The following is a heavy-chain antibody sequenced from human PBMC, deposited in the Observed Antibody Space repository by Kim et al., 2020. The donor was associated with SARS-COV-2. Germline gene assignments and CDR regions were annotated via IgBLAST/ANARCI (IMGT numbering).Heavy chain of an antibody. D-gene: IGHD3-9*01. CDR2: INPSGGST. J-gene: IGHJ4*02. CDR3: ARDGSVDILTGYTFDY. Sequence: ASVKVSCKASGYTFTSYYMHWVRQAPGQGLEWMGIINPSGGSTSYAQKFQGRVTMTRDTSTSTVYMELSSLRSEDTAVYYCARDGSVDILTGYTFDYWGQGTLVTVSS. CDR1: GYTFTSYY. V-gene: IGHV1-46*01.